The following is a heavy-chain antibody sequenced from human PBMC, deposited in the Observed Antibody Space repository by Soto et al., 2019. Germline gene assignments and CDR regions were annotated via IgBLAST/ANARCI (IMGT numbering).Heavy chain of an antibody. D-gene: IGHD2-2*01. J-gene: IGHJ6*03. Sequence: GASVKVSCKASGYTFTSYGISWVRQAPGQGLEWMGWISAYNGNTNYAQKLQGRVTMTTDTSTSTAYMELRSLRSDDTAVYYCASSRSSRGTYYYYMDVWGKGTTVTVSS. CDR2: ISAYNGNT. V-gene: IGHV1-18*01. CDR1: GYTFTSYG. CDR3: ASSRSSRGTYYYYMDV.